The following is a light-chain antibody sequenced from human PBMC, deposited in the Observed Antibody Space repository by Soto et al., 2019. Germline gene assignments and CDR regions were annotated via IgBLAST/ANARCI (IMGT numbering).Light chain of an antibody. J-gene: IGKJ1*01. CDR1: QTVSRRF. V-gene: IGKV3-20*01. CDR3: QQYGSSPWT. CDR2: GGS. Sequence: EIVLTQSPGTLSLSLGERATVSCRASQTVSRRFLAWYQQRPGQAPSLLMYGGSSRATGTPDRFSGSGSGTDFTLTISRLEPEDFAVYYCQQYGSSPWTFGQGTKVEIK.